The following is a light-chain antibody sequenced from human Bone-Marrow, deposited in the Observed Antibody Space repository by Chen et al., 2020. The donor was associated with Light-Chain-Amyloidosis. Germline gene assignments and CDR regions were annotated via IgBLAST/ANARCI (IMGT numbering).Light chain of an antibody. CDR2: GSA. CDR1: QTISSNY. V-gene: IGKV3-20*01. CDR3: QQYGTSPLT. J-gene: IGKJ4*02. Sequence: EIVLTQSPGTLSLSPGEGANLSCRASQTISSNYLTWYQQKFGQAPRLLIYGSASRATGIPDRFTGSGSGTEFTRTINRLEPEDFAMYDCQQYGTSPLTLGGGTKVKIK.